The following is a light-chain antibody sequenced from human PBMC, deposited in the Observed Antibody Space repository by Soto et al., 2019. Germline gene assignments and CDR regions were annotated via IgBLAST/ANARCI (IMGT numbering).Light chain of an antibody. V-gene: IGKV3-15*01. CDR3: QQYNNWPYT. J-gene: IGKJ2*01. CDR2: GAS. CDR1: QSVSSN. Sequence: EIVMTQSPATLSVSPGERATLSCRASQSVSSNLAWYQQKPGQAPRLLIYGASTGATGIPAGFSGSGSGTEFTLTISSLQSEDFAVYYCQQYNNWPYTFGQGTKLEIK.